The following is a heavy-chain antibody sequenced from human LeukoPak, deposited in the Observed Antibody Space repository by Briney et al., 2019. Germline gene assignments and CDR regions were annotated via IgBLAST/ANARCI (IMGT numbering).Heavy chain of an antibody. Sequence: PGGSLRLSCAASGFTFSSYGMHWVRQVPGEGLEWVAFIRYDGSNKYYADSVKGRFTISRDNSKNTLYLQMNSLRAEDTAVYYCAKAFIAAAGFGYYYMDVWGKGTTVTVSS. J-gene: IGHJ6*03. CDR3: AKAFIAAAGFGYYYMDV. CDR2: IRYDGSNK. CDR1: GFTFSSYG. D-gene: IGHD6-13*01. V-gene: IGHV3-30*02.